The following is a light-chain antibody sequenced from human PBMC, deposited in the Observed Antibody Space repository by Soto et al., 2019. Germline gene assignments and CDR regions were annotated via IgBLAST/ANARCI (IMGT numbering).Light chain of an antibody. V-gene: IGKV1-5*01. Sequence: DIQVTQSPSTLSASVGDRVTITCRASQSISNWLAWYQQKPGKAPKLLIYDASSLQSGVPSRFTGRGSGTEFTLTISSLQPDDFATYYCQQYHIYSRTFGQGTKVDIK. J-gene: IGKJ1*01. CDR3: QQYHIYSRT. CDR1: QSISNW. CDR2: DAS.